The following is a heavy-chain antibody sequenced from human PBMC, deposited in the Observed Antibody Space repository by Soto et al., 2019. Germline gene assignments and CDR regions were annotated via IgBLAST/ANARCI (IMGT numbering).Heavy chain of an antibody. D-gene: IGHD2-21*01. CDR1: GFTFRSYA. Sequence: EVQLLESGGGLVQPGGSLRLSCAASGFTFRSYAMSWVRQAPGKGLEWVSAISGSGGSTYYADSVKGRFTISRDNSKNTLYLQMNSLRAEDTAVYYCAKDREIVVVIAVSDYWGQGTLVTVSS. CDR3: AKDREIVVVIAVSDY. V-gene: IGHV3-23*01. CDR2: ISGSGGST. J-gene: IGHJ4*02.